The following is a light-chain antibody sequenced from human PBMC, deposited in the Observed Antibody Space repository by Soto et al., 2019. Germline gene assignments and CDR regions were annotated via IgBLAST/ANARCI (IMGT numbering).Light chain of an antibody. CDR3: QVWDSGSDHYV. CDR2: EDS. V-gene: IGLV3-21*02. Sequence: SYELTQPPSVSVAPGQTASITCGGNNIGSKAVHWYQQKPGQAPVVVVYEDSDRPSGIPERFSGSNSGNTATLTISRFEAGDEADYFCQVWDSGSDHYVFGTGTKLTVL. J-gene: IGLJ1*01. CDR1: NIGSKA.